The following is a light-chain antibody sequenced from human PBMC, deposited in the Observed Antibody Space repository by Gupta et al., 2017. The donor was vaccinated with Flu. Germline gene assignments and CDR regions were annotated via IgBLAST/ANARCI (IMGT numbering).Light chain of an antibody. CDR1: QCIINY. CDR3: QKYNSVPFT. J-gene: IGKJ3*01. CDR2: AAS. Sequence: LHMPHSPSSLSASVGDRVTLTRRASQCIINYLAWYQQKPGKVPNLLIYAASTLQSGVPSRFSGSGSGTDFTLTISSLQPEDVATYYCQKYNSVPFTFGQGTKVDIK. V-gene: IGKV1-27*01.